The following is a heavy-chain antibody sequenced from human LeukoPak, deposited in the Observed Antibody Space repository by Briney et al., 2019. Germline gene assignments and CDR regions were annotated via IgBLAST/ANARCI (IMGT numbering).Heavy chain of an antibody. Sequence: SETLSLTCAVYGGSFSGYYWSWIRQPPGKGLEWIGEINHSGGTNYNPSLKSRVTISVDTSKNQLSLKLSSVTAADTAVYYCARGVGGGSQGNYWGQGTLVTVSS. CDR1: GGSFSGYY. V-gene: IGHV4-34*01. CDR2: INHSGGT. D-gene: IGHD4-23*01. J-gene: IGHJ4*02. CDR3: ARGVGGGSQGNY.